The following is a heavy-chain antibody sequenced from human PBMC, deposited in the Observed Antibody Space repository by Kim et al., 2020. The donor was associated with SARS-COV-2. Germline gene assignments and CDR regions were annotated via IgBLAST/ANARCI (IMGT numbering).Heavy chain of an antibody. J-gene: IGHJ4*02. Sequence: GESLKISCKGSGYSFTSYWIGWVRQMPGKGLEWMGIIYPGDSDTRYSPSFQGQVTISADKSISTAYLQWSSLKASDTAMYYCARLEGSTAIMITFGGVIAQPGSGGAFDYWGQGTLVTVSS. CDR1: GYSFTSYW. D-gene: IGHD3-16*02. V-gene: IGHV5-51*01. CDR2: IYPGDSDT. CDR3: ARLEGSTAIMITFGGVIAQPGSGGAFDY.